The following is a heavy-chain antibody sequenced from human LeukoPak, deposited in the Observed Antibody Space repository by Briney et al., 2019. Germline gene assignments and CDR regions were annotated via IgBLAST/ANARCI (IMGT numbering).Heavy chain of an antibody. J-gene: IGHJ4*02. Sequence: GGSLRLSCAASGFTFSSYWMSWGRQAPGPGLEGVANIKQDGSEKYYVDSVKGRFTISRDNAKNSLYLQMNSLRAEDTAVYYCAREGNDFWSGYYGGLFDYWGQGTLVTVSS. CDR3: AREGNDFWSGYYGGLFDY. CDR1: GFTFSSYW. V-gene: IGHV3-7*01. D-gene: IGHD3-3*01. CDR2: IKQDGSEK.